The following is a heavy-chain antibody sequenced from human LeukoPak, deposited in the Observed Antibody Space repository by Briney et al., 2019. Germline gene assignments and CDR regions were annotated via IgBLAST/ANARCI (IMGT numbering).Heavy chain of an antibody. J-gene: IGHJ4*01. CDR3: ARERDYYFDS. CDR2: FYYSGTT. D-gene: IGHD4/OR15-4a*01. CDR1: GGSISNYY. V-gene: IGHV4-59*01. Sequence: SETLSLTCVVSGGSISNYYWSWIRQPPGRELEWIGFFYYSGTTNSNPYFQGRVTMSIDTSRNQFSLKLNSMTAADTAMYYCARERDYYFDSWGHGILVTVSS.